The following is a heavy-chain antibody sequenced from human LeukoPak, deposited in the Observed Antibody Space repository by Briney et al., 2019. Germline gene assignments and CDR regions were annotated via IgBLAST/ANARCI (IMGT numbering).Heavy chain of an antibody. V-gene: IGHV3-21*01. CDR3: AKDLAAAGFLFDY. CDR1: GFSFSSYN. Sequence: GGSLRLSCAASGFSFSSYNMNWVRQTPGKGLEWVSSITSSSTYTFYADSVKGRFTISRDNARNSLYLQMNSLRAEDTAVYYCAKDLAAAGFLFDYWGQGTLVTVSS. J-gene: IGHJ4*02. CDR2: ITSSSTYT. D-gene: IGHD6-13*01.